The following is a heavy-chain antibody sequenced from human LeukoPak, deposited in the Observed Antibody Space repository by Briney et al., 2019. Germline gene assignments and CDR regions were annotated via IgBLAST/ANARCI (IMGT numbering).Heavy chain of an antibody. CDR1: GFTFSSYD. V-gene: IGHV3-30*02. CDR3: ARRPPLWGSSSFNDY. CDR2: IRYVRTNK. D-gene: IGHD6-6*01. J-gene: IGHJ4*02. Sequence: GGCVRLSCASCGFTFSSYDMHGVRQARGRGLEGVAFIRYVRTNKYYADSVQGRLTTSRENSKHTLYLHINRLSAEDTAVYYCARRPPLWGSSSFNDYWGQGTLVTVSS.